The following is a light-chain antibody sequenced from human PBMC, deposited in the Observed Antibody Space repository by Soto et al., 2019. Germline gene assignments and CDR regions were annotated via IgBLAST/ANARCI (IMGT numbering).Light chain of an antibody. J-gene: IGKJ2*01. CDR1: QSISSW. Sequence: DIQMTQSPSTLSASVGGRVTITCRASQSISSWLAWYQQKPGKAPKLLIYKASSLESGVPSRFSGSGSGTEFTLTICSLQPDDFATYYCQQYNSSPYTFGQGTKLEIK. V-gene: IGKV1-5*03. CDR3: QQYNSSPYT. CDR2: KAS.